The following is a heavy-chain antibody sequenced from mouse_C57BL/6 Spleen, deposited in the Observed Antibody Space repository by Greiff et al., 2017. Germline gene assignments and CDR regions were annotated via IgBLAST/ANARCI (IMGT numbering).Heavy chain of an antibody. J-gene: IGHJ3*01. Sequence: QVHVKQSGAELAKPGASVKLSCKASGYTFTSYWMSWVKQRPGQGLEWIGYINPSSGYTKYNQKFKDKATLTADKSSSTAYMQLSSRTYEDSAVYFCARQGGNSAWFAYWGQGTLVTVSA. CDR1: GYTFTSYW. D-gene: IGHD2-1*01. V-gene: IGHV1-7*01. CDR3: ARQGGNSAWFAY. CDR2: INPSSGYT.